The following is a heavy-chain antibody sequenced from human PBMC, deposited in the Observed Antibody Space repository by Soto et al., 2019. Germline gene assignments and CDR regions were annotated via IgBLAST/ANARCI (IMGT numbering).Heavy chain of an antibody. J-gene: IGHJ5*02. D-gene: IGHD3-10*01. Sequence: ASVKVSCKASGYTFTSYYMHWVRQAPGQGLEWMGIINPSGGSTSYAQKFQGRVTMTRDTSTSTVYMELSSLRSEDTAVYYCARDNDPVLLWFGELGPPFGWFDPWGQGTLVTVSS. CDR2: INPSGGST. V-gene: IGHV1-46*01. CDR1: GYTFTSYY. CDR3: ARDNDPVLLWFGELGPPFGWFDP.